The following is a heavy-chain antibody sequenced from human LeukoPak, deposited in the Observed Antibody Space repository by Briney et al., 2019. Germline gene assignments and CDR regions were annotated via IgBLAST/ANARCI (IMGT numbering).Heavy chain of an antibody. CDR3: ARDAYSSNSGSYFDY. V-gene: IGHV3-33*01. D-gene: IGHD6-13*01. Sequence: GRSLRLSCAASGFTLSSYGMHWVRQAPGKGLEWVAVIWYDGSNKYYADSVKGRFTISRDNSKNTLYLQMNSLRAEDTAVYYCARDAYSSNSGSYFDYWGQGTLVTVSS. CDR2: IWYDGSNK. J-gene: IGHJ4*02. CDR1: GFTLSSYG.